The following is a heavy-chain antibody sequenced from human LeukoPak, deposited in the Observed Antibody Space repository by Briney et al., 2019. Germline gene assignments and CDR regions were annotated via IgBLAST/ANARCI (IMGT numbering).Heavy chain of an antibody. CDR2: IYPGDSDT. CDR3: ARMNIAARNLDY. CDR1: GYSFTNYW. J-gene: IGHJ4*02. Sequence: GESLKISCKGSGYSFTNYWIGWVRQMPGKGLEWMGIIYPGDSDTRYSPSFQGQVTLSVDKSISTAYLRWSSLRASDTAMFYCARMNIAARNLDYWGQGTLVTVSS. D-gene: IGHD6-6*01. V-gene: IGHV5-51*01.